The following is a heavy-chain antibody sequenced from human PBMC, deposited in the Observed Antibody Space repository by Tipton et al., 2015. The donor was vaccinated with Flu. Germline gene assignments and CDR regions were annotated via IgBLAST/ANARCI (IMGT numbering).Heavy chain of an antibody. CDR3: GIDGYIGYDFGYYFDS. CDR2: IYTGGSS. CDR1: DGSLSGYY. V-gene: IGHV4-4*07. D-gene: IGHD5-12*01. Sequence: TLSLTCTVSDGSLSGYYWSWIRHPAGKGLDWIGRIYTGGSSYYNPSLKSRVTMSVNTSKNQFSLKLDSMTVADTAVYFCGIDGYIGYDFGYYFDSWGQGPLVTV. J-gene: IGHJ4*02.